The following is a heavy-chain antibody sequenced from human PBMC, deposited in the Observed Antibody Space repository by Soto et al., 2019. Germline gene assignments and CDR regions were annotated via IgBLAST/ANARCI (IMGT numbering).Heavy chain of an antibody. V-gene: IGHV1-69*01. J-gene: IGHJ4*02. D-gene: IGHD3-22*01. Sequence: VKVSCKASGGTFSSYAISWVRQAPGQGLEWMGGIIPIFGTANYAQKFQGRVTITADESTSTAYMELSSLRSEDTAVYYCAKNYYDSSNFDYWGQGTLVTVSS. CDR2: IIPIFGTA. CDR1: GGTFSSYA. CDR3: AKNYYDSSNFDY.